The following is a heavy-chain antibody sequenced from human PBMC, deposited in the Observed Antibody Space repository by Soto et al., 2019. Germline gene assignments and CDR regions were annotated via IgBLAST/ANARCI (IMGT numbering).Heavy chain of an antibody. D-gene: IGHD5-12*01. Sequence: TVLEGYIGSLDWSWIRQPPGKGLEWIGYIYYSGSTNYNPSLKSRVTISVDTSKNQFSLKLSSVTAADTAVYYCARMATTPGPFDYWGQGTLVTVS. CDR2: IYYSGST. V-gene: IGHV4-59*11. CDR1: EGYIGSLD. CDR3: ARMATTPGPFDY. J-gene: IGHJ4*02.